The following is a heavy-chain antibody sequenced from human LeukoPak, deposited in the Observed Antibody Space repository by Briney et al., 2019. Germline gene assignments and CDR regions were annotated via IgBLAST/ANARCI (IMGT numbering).Heavy chain of an antibody. J-gene: IGHJ4*02. V-gene: IGHV4-39*01. CDR2: VYYSWRT. Sequence: SETLPLTCTVSGGSFSSTTYYWVWLPQPPGKALEWLMSVYYSWRTYYHKSLKSPITISVDTPKNLSVLTLTQLNSADTACYYCARQYYDSSGYCPWYFDYWGQGTLVTVSS. CDR1: GGSFSSTTYY. CDR3: ARQYYDSSGYCPWYFDY. D-gene: IGHD3-22*01.